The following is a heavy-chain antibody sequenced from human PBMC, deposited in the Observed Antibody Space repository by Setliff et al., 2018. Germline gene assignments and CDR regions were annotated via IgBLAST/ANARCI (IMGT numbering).Heavy chain of an antibody. CDR2: ISSSGGNI. J-gene: IGHJ4*02. Sequence: GESLTISCAASGFTFSSYAMHWVRQAPGKGLEYVSSISSSGGNIYYANSVKGRFIISRDNSKSTLFLQMGSLRAEDMSVYYCARGGTYSSGPLDYWGQGILVTVSS. V-gene: IGHV3-64*01. D-gene: IGHD3-22*01. CDR1: GFTFSSYA. CDR3: ARGGTYSSGPLDY.